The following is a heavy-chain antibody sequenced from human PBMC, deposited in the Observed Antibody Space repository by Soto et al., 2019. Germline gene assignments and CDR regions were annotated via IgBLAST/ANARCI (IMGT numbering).Heavy chain of an antibody. D-gene: IGHD5-18*01. J-gene: IGHJ4*02. CDR2: IYYSGST. V-gene: IGHV4-31*03. Sequence: QVQLQESGPGLVKPSQTLSLTCTVSGGSISSGGYYWNWIRQLPGKGLEWIGYIYYSGSTYYSPSLKSRVTISVDTSKNHFSLNVSPVTAADTAVYFCASGTGGYSFVTPRERDYWGKGTLATVSS. CDR3: ASGTGGYSFVTPRERDY. CDR1: GGSISSGGYY.